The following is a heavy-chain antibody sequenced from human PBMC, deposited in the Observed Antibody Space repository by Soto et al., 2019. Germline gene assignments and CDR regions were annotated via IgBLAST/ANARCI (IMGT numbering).Heavy chain of an antibody. CDR3: ASATYYYGSGRHNPSYNWFDP. CDR2: IYYSGST. Sequence: PSETLSLTCTVSGGSISSYYWSWIRQPPGKGLEWIGYIYYSGSTNYNPSLKSRVTISVDTSKNQFSLKLSSVTAADTAVYYCASATYYYGSGRHNPSYNWFDPWGQGTLVTVSS. CDR1: GGSISSYY. V-gene: IGHV4-59*01. J-gene: IGHJ5*02. D-gene: IGHD3-10*01.